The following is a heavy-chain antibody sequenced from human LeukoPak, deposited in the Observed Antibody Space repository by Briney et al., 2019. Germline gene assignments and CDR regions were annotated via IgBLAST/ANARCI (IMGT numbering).Heavy chain of an antibody. CDR1: GFAFSSYW. J-gene: IGHJ5*02. CDR3: ARDYAYYGSGSYEQWFDP. CDR2: TNRDGSEE. Sequence: GGSLRLSCAASGFAFSSYWMNWVRQAPGKGLEWVANTNRDGSEEYYVDSVKGRFTVSRDNAKNSLYLQMNSLRAEDTAVSYCARDYAYYGSGSYEQWFDPWGQGTLVTVSS. V-gene: IGHV3-7*01. D-gene: IGHD3-10*01.